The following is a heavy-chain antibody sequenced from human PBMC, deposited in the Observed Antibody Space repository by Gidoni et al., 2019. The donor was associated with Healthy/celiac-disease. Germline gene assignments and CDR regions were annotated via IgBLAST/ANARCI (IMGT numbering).Heavy chain of an antibody. J-gene: IGHJ4*02. V-gene: IGHV1-8*01. CDR3: ARGQYSSGWTRF. D-gene: IGHD6-19*01. Sequence: QVQLVQSGAEVKKPGASVTVSCKASVYTFTSYDINGVRQATGKGLEWMGWMNPNSGNTGYAQKFQGRVTMTRNTSISTAYMELSSLRSEDTAVYYCARGQYSSGWTRFWGQGTLVTVSS. CDR2: MNPNSGNT. CDR1: VYTFTSYD.